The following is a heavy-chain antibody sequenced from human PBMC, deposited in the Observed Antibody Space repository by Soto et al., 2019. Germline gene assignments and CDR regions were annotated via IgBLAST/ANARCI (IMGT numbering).Heavy chain of an antibody. J-gene: IGHJ6*03. CDR3: AGSLGYCSGGSCPSTMDV. V-gene: IGHV1-8*01. CDR2: MNPNSGNT. CDR1: GYTFASYD. Sequence: ASVKVSCKASGYTFASYDINWVRQATGQGLEWMGWMNPNSGNTGYAQKFQGRVTMTRNTSISTAYMELSSLRSEDTAVYYCAGSLGYCSGGSCPSTMDVWGKGTRSPSP. D-gene: IGHD2-15*01.